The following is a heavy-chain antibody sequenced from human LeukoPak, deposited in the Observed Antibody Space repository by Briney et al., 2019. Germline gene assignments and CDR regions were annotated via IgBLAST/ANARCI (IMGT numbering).Heavy chain of an antibody. CDR2: IYSGGST. CDR3: ARDMRYCSGGSCYPFYHDY. J-gene: IGHJ4*02. V-gene: IGHV3-66*01. D-gene: IGHD2-15*01. Sequence: GGSLRLSCAASGFTVSSNYMSWVRQAPGKGLEWVSIIYSGGSTYYADSVKGGFTISRDNSKNTLFLQMNSLRVEDTAVYYCARDMRYCSGGSCYPFYHDYWGQGTLVTVSS. CDR1: GFTVSSNY.